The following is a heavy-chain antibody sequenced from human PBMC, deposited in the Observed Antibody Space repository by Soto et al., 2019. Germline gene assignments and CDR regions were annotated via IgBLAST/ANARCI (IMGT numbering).Heavy chain of an antibody. V-gene: IGHV5-10-1*01. CDR3: ASPRIGSGYQQGDDAFDI. CDR1: RYSFTSYW. CDR2: IDPSDSYT. J-gene: IGHJ3*02. D-gene: IGHD3-22*01. Sequence: PGESLKISCKGSRYSFTSYWISWVRQMPGKGLEWMGRIDPSDSYTNYSPSFQGHVTISADKSISTAYLQWSSLKASDTAMYYCASPRIGSGYQQGDDAFDIWGQGTMVTVSS.